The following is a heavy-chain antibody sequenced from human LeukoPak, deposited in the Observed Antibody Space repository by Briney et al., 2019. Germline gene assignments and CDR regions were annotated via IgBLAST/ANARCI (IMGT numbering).Heavy chain of an antibody. CDR3: AKDVRGGDPTIEPTDH. D-gene: IGHD3-10*02. J-gene: IGHJ4*02. CDR2: ISGNGRKT. Sequence: GGSLRLSCAASKFTFSNYAMSWVRQAPGKGLEWVSTISGNGRKTYYADSVKGRFTISRDNSKNTVSLQMNSLRAEDTAVYYCAKDVRGGDPTIEPTDHWGQGTLVTVSS. V-gene: IGHV3-23*01. CDR1: KFTFSNYA.